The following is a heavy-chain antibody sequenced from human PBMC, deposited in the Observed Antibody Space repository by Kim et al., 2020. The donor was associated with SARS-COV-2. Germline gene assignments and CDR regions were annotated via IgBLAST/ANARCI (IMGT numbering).Heavy chain of an antibody. J-gene: IGHJ2*01. CDR3: ARQVVVTAILGTTWYFDL. D-gene: IGHD2-21*02. Sequence: SETLSLTCTVSGDSFTSSNYYWGWIRQPPGKGLEWLGSTSYSGNTLYTPSLKSRVTLSVDTSRNQFSLKLNSVTATDTALYYCARQVVVTAILGTTWYFDLWGRGTPVTVSS. CDR2: TSYSGNT. V-gene: IGHV4-39*01. CDR1: GDSFTSSNYY.